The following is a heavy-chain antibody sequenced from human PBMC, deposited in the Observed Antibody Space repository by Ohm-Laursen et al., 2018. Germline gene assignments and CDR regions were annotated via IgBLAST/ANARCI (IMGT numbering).Heavy chain of an antibody. CDR2: INHSGST. CDR1: GGSFSGYY. V-gene: IGHV4-34*01. Sequence: SQTLSLTCAVYGGSFSGYYWSWIRQPPGKGLEWIGGINHSGSTNYNPSLESRVTISVDTSKNQFSLKLSSVTAADTAVYYCARVLDDYGGTDYWGQGTLVTVSS. D-gene: IGHD4-23*01. J-gene: IGHJ4*02. CDR3: ARVLDDYGGTDY.